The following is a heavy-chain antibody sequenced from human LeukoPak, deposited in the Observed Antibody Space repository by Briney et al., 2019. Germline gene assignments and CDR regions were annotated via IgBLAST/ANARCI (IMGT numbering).Heavy chain of an antibody. CDR2: ISGYDGNT. V-gene: IGHV1-18*01. D-gene: IGHD2-8*02. CDR3: ARESSTGWFDP. CDR1: GYTFSRFG. Sequence: ASVKVSCKTSGYTFSRFGISWVRQAPGQGLEWMGWISGYDGNTNYPQRLQGRVTIATDTSTSTAYMELTNLRSDDTAVYYCARESSTGWFDPWGQGTLVTVSS. J-gene: IGHJ5*02.